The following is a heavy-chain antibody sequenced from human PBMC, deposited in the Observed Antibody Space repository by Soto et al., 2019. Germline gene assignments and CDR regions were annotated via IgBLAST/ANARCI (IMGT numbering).Heavy chain of an antibody. V-gene: IGHV3-23*01. CDR3: APCYHDLWNTHLNIDY. CDR2: TRGSGGST. D-gene: IGHD3-3*01. CDR1: GFTFRSYA. J-gene: IGHJ4*02. Sequence: HPVEFLRLAYAASGFTFRSYAMSWVRQAPGKGLEWVSATRGSGGSTYYADSVKGRFTISRDSSKNTVYLQMNSLRAEDTAVYYSAPCYHDLWNTHLNIDYWGQGALVTDS.